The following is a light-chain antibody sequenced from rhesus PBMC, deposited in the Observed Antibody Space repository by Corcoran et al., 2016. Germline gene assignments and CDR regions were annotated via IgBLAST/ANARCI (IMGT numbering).Light chain of an antibody. J-gene: IGKJ1*01. V-gene: IGKV1-25*01. CDR2: DAS. CDR3: QQHNSYPRT. CDR1: QGISKY. Sequence: DIQMTQSPSSLSASVGDTVTITCQASQGISKYLAWYPQKPGKDPKLLIYDASTLQSGVPSRFSGSGSGTEFTLTISSLQPEDFATYYCQQHNSYPRTFGQGTKVEIK.